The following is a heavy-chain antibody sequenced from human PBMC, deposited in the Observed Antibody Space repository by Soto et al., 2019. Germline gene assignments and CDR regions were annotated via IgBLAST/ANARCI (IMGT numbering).Heavy chain of an antibody. J-gene: IGHJ4*02. CDR3: ASGTNGAFFVY. CDR2: ISCSSSPI. D-gene: IGHD2-8*01. V-gene: IGHV3-48*01. Sequence: GGSLRLSCAASGFSLQDYAMHWVRQAPGKGLEWVSYISCSSSPIDYAESVKGRFTISRDNAKNSLYLQMNSLRAEDTAVYYCASGTNGAFFVYWGQGILVTVSS. CDR1: GFSLQDYA.